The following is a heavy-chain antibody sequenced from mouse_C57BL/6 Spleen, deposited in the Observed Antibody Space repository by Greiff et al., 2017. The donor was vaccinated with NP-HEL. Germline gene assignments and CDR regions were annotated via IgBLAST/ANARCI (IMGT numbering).Heavy chain of an antibody. J-gene: IGHJ3*01. Sequence: VQLQQSGPELVKPGASVKISCKASGYAFSSSWMNWVKQRPGKGLEWIGRIYPGDGDTNYNGKFKGKATLTADKSSSTAYMQLSSLTSEDSAVYFGASGGLRGAWFAYWGQGTLVTVSA. D-gene: IGHD2-4*01. CDR2: IYPGDGDT. CDR1: GYAFSSSW. CDR3: ASGGLRGAWFAY. V-gene: IGHV1-82*01.